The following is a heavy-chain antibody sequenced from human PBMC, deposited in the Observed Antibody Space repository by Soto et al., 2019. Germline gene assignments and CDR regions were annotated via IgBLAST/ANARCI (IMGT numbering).Heavy chain of an antibody. J-gene: IGHJ4*02. CDR1: GFSLSTSGVG. Sequence: QITLKESGPTLVKPTQTLTLTCTFSGFSLSTSGVGVGWIRQPPGKALEWLALIYWDDDKRYSPSLKSRPTGTQDTSKDQVVLTMTNMDPVDTATYYCAHSGAMTRRHYFDYWGQGTVVSVSS. D-gene: IGHD4-17*01. CDR3: AHSGAMTRRHYFDY. CDR2: IYWDDDK. V-gene: IGHV2-5*02.